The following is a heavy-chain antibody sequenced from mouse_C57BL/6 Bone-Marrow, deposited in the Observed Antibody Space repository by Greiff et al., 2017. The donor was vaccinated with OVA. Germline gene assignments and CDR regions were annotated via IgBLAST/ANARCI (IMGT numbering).Heavy chain of an antibody. CDR1: GYAFSSSW. D-gene: IGHD2-4*01. J-gene: IGHJ2*01. Sequence: QVQLQQSGPELVKPGASVKISCKASGYAFSSSWMNWVKQRPGKGLEWIGRIYPGDGDTNYNGKFKGKATLTADKSSSTAYMQLSSLTSEDSAVYFCARFDYPDYWGQGTTLTVSS. V-gene: IGHV1-82*01. CDR3: ARFDYPDY. CDR2: IYPGDGDT.